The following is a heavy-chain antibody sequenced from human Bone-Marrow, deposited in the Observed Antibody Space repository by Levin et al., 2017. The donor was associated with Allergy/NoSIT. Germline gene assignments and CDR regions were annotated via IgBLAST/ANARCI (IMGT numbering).Heavy chain of an antibody. CDR3: ARPPLFRVAVAGTEFDS. V-gene: IGHV3-11*01. Sequence: PGGSLRLSCLASGFTFSDYYMAWIRQAPGRGPEWVSYVSSSGVSKHYADSVKGRFTVSRDNAKNSLYLQMKSLRVEDTAVYYCARPPLFRVAVAGTEFDSWGQGTLVTVSS. D-gene: IGHD6-19*01. J-gene: IGHJ4*02. CDR1: GFTFSDYY. CDR2: VSSSGVSK.